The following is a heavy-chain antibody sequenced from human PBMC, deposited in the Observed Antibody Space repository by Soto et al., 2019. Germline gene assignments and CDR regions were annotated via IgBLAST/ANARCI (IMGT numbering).Heavy chain of an antibody. CDR1: GGSITRNNHF. CDR3: ARVGSSGWDQGSYFDY. CDR2: IQYGGTT. J-gene: IGHJ4*02. D-gene: IGHD6-19*01. Sequence: QLQPQESGPGLVTASETLSLTCTVSGGSITRNNHFWGWIRQPPGKGLASIGSIQYGGTTNYNPSLTRRVIMSAETSKNQFSLMMHSVTAPDTAVYYCARVGSSGWDQGSYFDYWGQGTLVTVSS. V-gene: IGHV4-39*01.